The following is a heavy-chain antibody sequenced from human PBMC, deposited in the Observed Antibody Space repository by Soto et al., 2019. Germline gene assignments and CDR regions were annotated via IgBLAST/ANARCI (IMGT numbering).Heavy chain of an antibody. V-gene: IGHV3-21*01. Sequence: EVQLVESGGGLVQPGGSLRLSCAASGFTFSSYSMNWVRQAPGKGLEWVSSISSSSSYIYYADSVKGRFTISRDNAKNSLYLQMNSLRAEDTAVYYWARGRNRPTLSVAPKWGHYSDYWGQGTLVTVSS. J-gene: IGHJ4*02. CDR1: GFTFSSYS. D-gene: IGHD5-12*01. CDR2: ISSSSSYI. CDR3: ARGRNRPTLSVAPKWGHYSDY.